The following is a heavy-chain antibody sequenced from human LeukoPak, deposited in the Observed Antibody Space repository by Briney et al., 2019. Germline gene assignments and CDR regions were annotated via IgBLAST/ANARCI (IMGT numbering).Heavy chain of an antibody. Sequence: GGSLRLSCAASGFTFSDYYMSWVRQAPGKGLEWVSYISSSSSYTNYADSVKGRFTISRDNAKNSLYLQMNSLRAEDPAVYYCARDTPRELPYYCGMDVWGQGTTVTVSS. CDR1: GFTFSDYY. J-gene: IGHJ6*02. V-gene: IGHV3-11*05. D-gene: IGHD1-26*01. CDR3: ARDTPRELPYYCGMDV. CDR2: ISSSSSYT.